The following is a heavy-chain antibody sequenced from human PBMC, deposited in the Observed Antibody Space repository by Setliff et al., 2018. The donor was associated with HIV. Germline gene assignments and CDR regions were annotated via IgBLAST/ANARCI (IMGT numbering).Heavy chain of an antibody. D-gene: IGHD2-21*01. CDR2: IRFNGNDK. J-gene: IGHJ4*02. CDR3: VTRYCGESICPEFDY. CDR1: GFTFGVYA. Sequence: GGSLRLSCTTPGFTFGVYAMTWVRQAPGKGLEWVTFIRFNGNDKYYADSVKGRFTISRDNSKNTLDLQINSLRPEDTAVYYCVTRYCGESICPEFDYWGQGTLVTVSS. V-gene: IGHV3-30*02.